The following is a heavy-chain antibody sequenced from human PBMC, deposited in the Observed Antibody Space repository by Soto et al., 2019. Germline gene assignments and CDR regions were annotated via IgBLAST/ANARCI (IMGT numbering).Heavy chain of an antibody. J-gene: IGHJ4*02. CDR2: ISGGGGST. Sequence: GGSLRLSCAASGFTFSSYAMSWVRQAPGKGLEWVAAISGGGGSTYYADSVKGRFTISRDNSKNTLYLQMNSLRAEDTAVYYCARDARRITMVRGVTYYFDYWGQGTLVTVSS. CDR3: ARDARRITMVRGVTYYFDY. D-gene: IGHD3-10*01. V-gene: IGHV3-23*01. CDR1: GFTFSSYA.